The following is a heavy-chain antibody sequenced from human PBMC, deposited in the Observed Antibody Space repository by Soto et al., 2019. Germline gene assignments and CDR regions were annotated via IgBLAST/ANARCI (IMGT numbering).Heavy chain of an antibody. Sequence: GGSLRLSCAASGFTFSSYAMHWVRQAPGKGLEWVAVISYDGSNKYYADSVKGRFTISRDNSKNTLYLQMNSLRAEDTAVYYCARNKVATIPYYYYYGMDVWGQGTTVTVSS. CDR2: ISYDGSNK. CDR1: GFTFSSYA. CDR3: ARNKVATIPYYYYYGMDV. D-gene: IGHD5-12*01. V-gene: IGHV3-30-3*01. J-gene: IGHJ6*02.